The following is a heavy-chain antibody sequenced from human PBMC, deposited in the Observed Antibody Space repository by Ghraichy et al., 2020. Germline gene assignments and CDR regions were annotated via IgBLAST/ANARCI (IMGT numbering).Heavy chain of an antibody. V-gene: IGHV4-59*01. CDR1: GGSLSSYY. D-gene: IGHD3-9*01. CDR3: ARDQLRDILTGTHYYYGMDV. J-gene: IGHJ6*02. CDR2: IYYTGST. Sequence: SETLSLTCTVSGGSLSSYYWSWIRQPPGKGLEWIGYIYYTGSTNYNPSLKSRVTISVDTSKNQFSLKLSSVTAADTAVYYCARDQLRDILTGTHYYYGMDVWGQGTTVTVSS.